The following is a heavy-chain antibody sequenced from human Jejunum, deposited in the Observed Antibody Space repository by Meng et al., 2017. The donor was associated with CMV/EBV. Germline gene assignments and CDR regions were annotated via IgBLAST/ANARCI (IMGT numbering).Heavy chain of an antibody. J-gene: IGHJ4*02. CDR3: ARENDYTNYFDS. D-gene: IGHD4-11*01. CDR1: GYTIRNYP. Sequence: SGYTIRNYPIHWVRQAPGEGLEWVAGVSNDGATTYQADSVRGRFSISRDNSKNTVYLQMNSLRREDTAVYFCARENDYTNYFDSWGRGTLVTVSS. CDR2: VSNDGATT. V-gene: IGHV3-30-3*01.